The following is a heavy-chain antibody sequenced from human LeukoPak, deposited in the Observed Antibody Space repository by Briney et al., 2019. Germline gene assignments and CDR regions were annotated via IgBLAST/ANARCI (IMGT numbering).Heavy chain of an antibody. CDR1: GGSISSYY. Sequence: SETLSLACTVSGGSISSYYWSWIRQPPGKGLEWIGYIYYSGSTNYNPSLKSRVTISVDTSKNQFSLKLSSVTAADTAVYYCASYSYYYDSSGYFDYWGQGTLVTVSS. V-gene: IGHV4-59*01. J-gene: IGHJ4*02. CDR2: IYYSGST. D-gene: IGHD3-22*01. CDR3: ASYSYYYDSSGYFDY.